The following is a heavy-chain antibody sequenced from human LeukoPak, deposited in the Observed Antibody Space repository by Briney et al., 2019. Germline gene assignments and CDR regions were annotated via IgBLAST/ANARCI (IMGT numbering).Heavy chain of an antibody. CDR3: ASAREYCGSAECYEYFQH. CDR2: IYNGGST. D-gene: IGHD2-21*01. J-gene: IGHJ1*01. Sequence: GGSLRLSCAASGVTVGTNSMSWARQSPGKGLEWVSVIYNGGSTYNVDSVNGRFTVSRDNSRNTLFLQMNNLRAEDTALYFCASAREYCGSAECYEYFQHWGQGTLVIVSS. CDR1: GVTVGTNS. V-gene: IGHV3-53*01.